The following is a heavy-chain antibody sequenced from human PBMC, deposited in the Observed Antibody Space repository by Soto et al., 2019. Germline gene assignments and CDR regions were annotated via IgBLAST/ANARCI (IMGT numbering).Heavy chain of an antibody. J-gene: IGHJ4*02. V-gene: IGHV4-4*02. CDR3: ARDVASGGHSYGYGF. Sequence: SETLSLTCAVSGGSISVHQWWSRVRQPPGKGLEWIGEIYHSGSTNYNPSLKSRVTISVDKSRNQLSLNLIFVTAADTAVYYCARDVASGGHSYGYGFWGQGTPVTVSS. D-gene: IGHD5-18*01. CDR1: GGSISVHQW. CDR2: IYHSGST.